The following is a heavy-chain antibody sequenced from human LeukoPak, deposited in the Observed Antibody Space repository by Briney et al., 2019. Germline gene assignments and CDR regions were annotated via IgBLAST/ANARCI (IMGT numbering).Heavy chain of an antibody. J-gene: IGHJ4*02. CDR2: INYSGST. Sequence: SETLSLTCAVYGGSFSGYYWSWIRQPPGKGLEWIGEINYSGSTNYNPSLKSRVTISVDTSKNQFSLKLSSVTAADTAVYYCASSGYFKYFDYWGQGTLVTVSS. CDR1: GGSFSGYY. CDR3: ASSGYFKYFDY. D-gene: IGHD3-22*01. V-gene: IGHV4-34*01.